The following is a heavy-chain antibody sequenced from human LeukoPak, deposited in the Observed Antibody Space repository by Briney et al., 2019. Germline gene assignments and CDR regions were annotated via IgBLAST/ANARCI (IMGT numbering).Heavy chain of an antibody. J-gene: IGHJ6*02. V-gene: IGHV1-18*01. CDR1: GYTFTSYG. D-gene: IGHD2-15*01. CDR2: ISAYNGNT. Sequence: ASVKVSCKASGYTFTSYGISWVRQAPAQGLEWMGWISAYNGNTNYAQKLQGRVTMTTDTSTSTAYMELRSLRSDDTAVYYCARGYCSGGSCSHYGMDVWGQGTTVTVSS. CDR3: ARGYCSGGSCSHYGMDV.